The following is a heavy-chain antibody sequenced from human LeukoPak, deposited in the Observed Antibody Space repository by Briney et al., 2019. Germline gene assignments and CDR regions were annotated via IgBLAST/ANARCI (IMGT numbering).Heavy chain of an antibody. CDR2: IIPIFGTA. V-gene: IGHV1-69*13. CDR3: ARGDNWFDP. J-gene: IGHJ5*02. CDR1: GYTFTIYY. Sequence: SVKVSCTASGYTFTIYYMHWVRQAPGQGLEWMGGIIPIFGTANYAQKFQGRVTITADESTSTAYMELSSLRSEDTAVYYCARGDNWFDPWGQGTLVTVSS.